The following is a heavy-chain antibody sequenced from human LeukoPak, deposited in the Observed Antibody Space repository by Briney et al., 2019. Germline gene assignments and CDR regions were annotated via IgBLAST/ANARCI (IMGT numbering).Heavy chain of an antibody. CDR1: GYTFTTSG. J-gene: IGHJ4*02. Sequence: ASGKVSCKASGYTFTTSGVSRRRQSPGHRRECKGWISVHKGNTNYAQKVQHRVTMTTDTSTSTAYMELWSLTSGDTAVYYCARGVEGNPYYLDYWGQGTLVTVSS. CDR3: ARGVEGNPYYLDY. D-gene: IGHD1-26*01. V-gene: IGHV1-18*01. CDR2: ISVHKGNT.